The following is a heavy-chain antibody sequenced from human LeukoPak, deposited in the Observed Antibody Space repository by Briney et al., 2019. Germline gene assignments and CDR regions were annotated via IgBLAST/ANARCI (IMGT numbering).Heavy chain of an antibody. CDR1: GFTFSSYS. D-gene: IGHD5-18*01. Sequence: GGSLRLSCAASGFTFSSYSMNWVRQAPGKGLEWVSSISSSSSYIYYADSVKGRFTISRDNDKNSLYLQMNSLRAEDTAVYYCARDSGGYSYGYWGQGTLVTVSS. V-gene: IGHV3-21*01. CDR2: ISSSSSYI. CDR3: ARDSGGYSYGY. J-gene: IGHJ4*02.